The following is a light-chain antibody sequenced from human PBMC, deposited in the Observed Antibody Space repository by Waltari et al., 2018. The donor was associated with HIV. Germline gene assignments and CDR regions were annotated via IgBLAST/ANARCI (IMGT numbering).Light chain of an antibody. CDR3: SSYAPTNNFYVL. CDR1: STALGGFNS. Sequence: QSALTQPSSASGSPGQSVTTSCTGTSTALGGFNSVSWSQQPPGKAPKLIMTEVTKRPSGVPDRFSGSKSGNTASLTVSGLQAEDEAHYYCSSYAPTNNFYVLFGGGTALTVL. CDR2: EVT. J-gene: IGLJ2*01. V-gene: IGLV2-8*01.